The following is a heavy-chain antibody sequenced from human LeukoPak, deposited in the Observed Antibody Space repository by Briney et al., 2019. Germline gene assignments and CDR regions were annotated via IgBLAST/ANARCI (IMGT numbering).Heavy chain of an antibody. V-gene: IGHV3-21*06. CDR1: GFTFSSYS. Sequence: GGSLRLSCAPSGFTFSSYSMNWVRQAPGKGLEWVSSISSSSTYIYYADSVKGRFTISRDYAKNLLYLQMNSLRAEDTAVYYCGRVIAGAIDYWGQGTLVTVSS. D-gene: IGHD6-13*01. CDR2: ISSSSTYI. J-gene: IGHJ4*02. CDR3: GRVIAGAIDY.